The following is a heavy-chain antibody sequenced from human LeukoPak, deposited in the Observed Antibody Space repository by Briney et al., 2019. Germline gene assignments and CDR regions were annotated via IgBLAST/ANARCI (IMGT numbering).Heavy chain of an antibody. CDR3: ARGGYSSSWTGPGDY. D-gene: IGHD6-13*01. J-gene: IGHJ4*02. V-gene: IGHV1-69*05. Sequence: SVKVSCKASGGTFSSYAISWVRQAPGQGLEWMGGIIPIFGTANYAQKFQGRVTITTDESTSTAYMELSSLRSEDTAVYYCARGGYSSSWTGPGDYWGQGTLVTVSS. CDR2: IIPIFGTA. CDR1: GGTFSSYA.